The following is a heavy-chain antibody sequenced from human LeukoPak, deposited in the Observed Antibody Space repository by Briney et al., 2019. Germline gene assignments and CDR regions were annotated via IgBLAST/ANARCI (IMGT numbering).Heavy chain of an antibody. J-gene: IGHJ4*02. CDR2: ISWNSGSI. CDR3: AKDIYPLLTTVSIDY. Sequence: GRSLRLSCAASGFTFDDYAMHWVRRAPGKGLEWVSGISWNSGSIGYADSVKGRFTIPRDNAKNSLYLQMNSLRAEDTALYYCAKDIYPLLTTVSIDYWGQGTLVTVSS. V-gene: IGHV3-9*01. CDR1: GFTFDDYA. D-gene: IGHD4-17*01.